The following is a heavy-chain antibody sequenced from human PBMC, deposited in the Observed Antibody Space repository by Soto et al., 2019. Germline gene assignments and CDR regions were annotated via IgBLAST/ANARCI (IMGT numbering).Heavy chain of an antibody. Sequence: QVQLVQSGAEVKKPGSSVKVSCKASGGTFSSYAISWARQAPGQGLEWMGGIIPIFGTANYAQKFQGRVTITADESXXTAYMELSSLRSEDTAVYYCARENCSLCYTTGMDVWGQGTTVTVSS. V-gene: IGHV1-69*12. CDR2: IIPIFGTA. J-gene: IGHJ6*02. D-gene: IGHD2-15*01. CDR3: ARENCSLCYTTGMDV. CDR1: GGTFSSYA.